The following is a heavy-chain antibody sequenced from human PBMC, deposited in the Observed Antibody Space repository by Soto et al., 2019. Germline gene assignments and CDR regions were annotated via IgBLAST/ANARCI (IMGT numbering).Heavy chain of an antibody. D-gene: IGHD3-10*01. CDR3: AKDCYGSGTDYFYGMDV. CDR1: GFSFSSYA. CDR2: MTAGGGST. J-gene: IGHJ6*02. Sequence: PGGSLRLSCAASGFSFSSYAMSWVRQAPGKGPEWVSSMTAGGGSTYHADSVKGRFTISRDNSKNTLYLQMNSLRAEDTVVYYCAKDCYGSGTDYFYGMDVRGQGTTVTVSS. V-gene: IGHV3-23*01.